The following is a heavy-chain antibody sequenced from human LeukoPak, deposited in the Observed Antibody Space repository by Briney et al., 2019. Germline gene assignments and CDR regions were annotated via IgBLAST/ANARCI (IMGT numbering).Heavy chain of an antibody. J-gene: IGHJ5*02. CDR2: MNPNSGNT. CDR3: ARARKRSLDYYGSGSPNWFDP. CDR1: GYTFTGYY. Sequence: ASVKVSCTASGYTFTGYYMHWVRQATGQGLEWMGWMNPNSGNTGYAQKFQGRVTMTRNTSISTAYMELSSLRSEDTAVYYCARARKRSLDYYGSGSPNWFDPWGQGTLVTVSS. V-gene: IGHV1-8*02. D-gene: IGHD3-10*01.